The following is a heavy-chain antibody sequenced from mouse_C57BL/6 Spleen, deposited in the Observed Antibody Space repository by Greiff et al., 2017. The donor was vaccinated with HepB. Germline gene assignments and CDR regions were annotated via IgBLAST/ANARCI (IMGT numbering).Heavy chain of an antibody. CDR1: GYTFTSYW. V-gene: IGHV1-53*01. J-gene: IGHJ1*03. Sequence: QVQLQQPGPELVKPGASVKLSCKASGYTFTSYWMHWVKQRPGQGLEWIGNINPSNGGTNYNEKFKSKATLTVDKSSSTAYMQLSSLTSEDSAVYYCAKDGYYEEGYFDVWGTGTTVTVSS. CDR3: AKDGYYEEGYFDV. CDR2: INPSNGGT. D-gene: IGHD2-3*01.